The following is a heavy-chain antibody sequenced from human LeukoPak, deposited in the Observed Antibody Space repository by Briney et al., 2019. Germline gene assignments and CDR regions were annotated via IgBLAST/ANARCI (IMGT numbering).Heavy chain of an antibody. CDR3: ASPYTSGRYGAFDI. Sequence: SETLSLTCTVSGGSISSYYWSWIRQPPGKGLEWIGYIYDSGSTKYNPSLKSRVTISVDTSNNQFSLKLSSVTAADTAVYYCASPYTSGRYGAFDIWGQGTMVTVSS. CDR2: IYDSGST. V-gene: IGHV4-59*08. J-gene: IGHJ3*02. CDR1: GGSISSYY. D-gene: IGHD6-19*01.